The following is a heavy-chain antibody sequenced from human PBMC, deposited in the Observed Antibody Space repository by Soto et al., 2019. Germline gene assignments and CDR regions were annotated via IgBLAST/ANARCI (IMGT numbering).Heavy chain of an antibody. CDR2: MSGAGRSS. V-gene: IGHV3-23*01. CDR1: GFTFSSYA. CDR3: AKGPIFGVENIYDY. D-gene: IGHD3-3*01. J-gene: IGHJ4*02. Sequence: DVQLLESGGDLVQPGGSLRLSCAASGFTFSSYAMSWVRQAPGKGMEWVSSMSGAGRSSYDADSVKGRFTISRDNSKSTLYLQMNNLRAEDTALYSCAKGPIFGVENIYDYWGQGTLVTVSS.